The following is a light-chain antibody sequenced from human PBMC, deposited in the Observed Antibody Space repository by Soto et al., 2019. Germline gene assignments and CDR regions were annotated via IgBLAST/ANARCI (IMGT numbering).Light chain of an antibody. Sequence: EIVLTQSPGTLSLSPGESATLSCRASQSVSSSSYLAWYQQKPGQAPRLLIYGAPSRATGIPDRFSGSGSGTDFTLTIGRLEPEDSAVYYCQEYGSSRTFGQGTKVEIK. CDR1: QSVSSSSY. CDR2: GAP. J-gene: IGKJ1*01. CDR3: QEYGSSRT. V-gene: IGKV3-20*01.